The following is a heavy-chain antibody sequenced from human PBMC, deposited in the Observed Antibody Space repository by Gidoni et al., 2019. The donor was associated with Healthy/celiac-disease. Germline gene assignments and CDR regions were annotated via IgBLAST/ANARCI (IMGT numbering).Heavy chain of an antibody. CDR3: ARAMVRGVINYYYYGMDV. CDR2: ISSSGSTI. CDR1: GFTFSAYY. V-gene: IGHV3-11*01. D-gene: IGHD3-10*01. J-gene: IGHJ6*02. Sequence: QVQLVESGGGLVTPGGSLRLSCAASGFTFSAYYMSWIRQAPGTGLEWVSYISSSGSTIYYADSVKGRFTSSRDNAKNSLYLQMNSLRAEDTAVYYCARAMVRGVINYYYYGMDVWGQGTTVTVSS.